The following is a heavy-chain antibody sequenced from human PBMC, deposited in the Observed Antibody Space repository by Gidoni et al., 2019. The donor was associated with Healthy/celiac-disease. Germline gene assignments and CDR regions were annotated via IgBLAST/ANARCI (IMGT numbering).Heavy chain of an antibody. D-gene: IGHD2-2*01. CDR2: IYYSGSN. V-gene: IGHV4-39*01. J-gene: IGHJ4*02. CDR3: ARLNIVVVPAAIYFDY. Sequence: QLQLQESGPGLVKPSATLSLTCTVPVGSIRRSSYYWGWIRQPPGKGLEWIGSIYYSGSNYYNPSLKSRVTISVDTSKNQFSLKLSSVTAADTAVYYCARLNIVVVPAAIYFDYWGQGTLVTVSS. CDR1: VGSIRRSSYY.